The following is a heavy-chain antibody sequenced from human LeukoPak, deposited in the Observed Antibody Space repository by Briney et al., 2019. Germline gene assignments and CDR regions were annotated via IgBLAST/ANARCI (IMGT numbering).Heavy chain of an antibody. CDR3: ARDPGIAAAGKRGYFDY. CDR1: GGTFSSYA. J-gene: IGHJ4*02. Sequence: GASVKVSCKASGGTFSSYAISWVRQAPGQGLEWMGGIIPIFGTANYAQKFQGRVTITADESTSTAYMELSSLRSEDTAVYYCARDPGIAAAGKRGYFDYWGQGILVTVSS. V-gene: IGHV1-69*13. D-gene: IGHD6-13*01. CDR2: IIPIFGTA.